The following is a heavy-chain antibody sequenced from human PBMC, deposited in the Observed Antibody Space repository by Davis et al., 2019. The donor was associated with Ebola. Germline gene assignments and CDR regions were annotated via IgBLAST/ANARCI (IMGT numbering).Heavy chain of an antibody. CDR2: ISAYNGQI. D-gene: IGHD6-13*01. CDR3: AKDSSSWAYYDSAGYPFDH. J-gene: IGHJ4*02. Sequence: ASVKVSCKASGYTFTTYGISWLRQAPGQGLEWMGWISAYNGQIKYAQKFEGRVTMTTDTSTNTGYMELRSLKSDDTAMYYCAKDSSSWAYYDSAGYPFDHWGQGTLVTVSS. CDR1: GYTFTTYG. V-gene: IGHV1-18*01.